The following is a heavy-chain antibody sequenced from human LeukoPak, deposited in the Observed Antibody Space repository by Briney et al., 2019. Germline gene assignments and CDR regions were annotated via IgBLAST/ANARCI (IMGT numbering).Heavy chain of an antibody. J-gene: IGHJ4*02. CDR3: AKQYLDAN. CDR1: GFTFSKYA. CDR2: ISESGDTT. Sequence: GGSLRLSCEVSGFTFSKYAMNWVRQAPGKGLEWVSSISESGDTTDYADSVKGRFTISRDNSKNTLYLQINGLRAEDTAVYYCAKQYLDANWGQGTLVTVSS. D-gene: IGHD2/OR15-2a*01. V-gene: IGHV3-23*01.